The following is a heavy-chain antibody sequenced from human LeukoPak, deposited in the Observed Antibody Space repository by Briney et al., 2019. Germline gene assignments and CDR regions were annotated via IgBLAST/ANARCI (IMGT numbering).Heavy chain of an antibody. J-gene: IGHJ4*02. D-gene: IGHD1-26*01. V-gene: IGHV3-23*01. Sequence: GGSLRLSCAASGFTFSSYAMSWVRQAPGRGLEWVSAISGSGGSTYYADSVKGRFTISRDSSKNTLYLQMNSLRAEDTAVYYCAKDQEWELLLSVPFDYWGQGTLVTVSA. CDR3: AKDQEWELLLSVPFDY. CDR1: GFTFSSYA. CDR2: ISGSGGST.